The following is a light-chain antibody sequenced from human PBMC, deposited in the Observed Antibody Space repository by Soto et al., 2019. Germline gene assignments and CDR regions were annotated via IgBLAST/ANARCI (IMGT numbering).Light chain of an antibody. CDR2: EAS. Sequence: DIQMTQSPSTLSAFVGDRVTITCRASQNIRGWLAWYQQRPGKAPDLLIFEASRLEGGVPSRFSGSGSWTEFTLTIDSLQPDDFATYYCQQYDSYSPTFGQGTRVEFK. CDR3: QQYDSYSPT. CDR1: QNIRGW. J-gene: IGKJ1*01. V-gene: IGKV1-5*01.